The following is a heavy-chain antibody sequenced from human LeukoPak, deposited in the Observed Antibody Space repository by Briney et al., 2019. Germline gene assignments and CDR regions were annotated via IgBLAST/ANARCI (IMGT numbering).Heavy chain of an antibody. CDR2: INHSGST. D-gene: IGHD3-22*01. J-gene: IGHJ4*02. CDR1: GGSFSGYY. V-gene: IGHV4-34*01. Sequence: SETLSLTCAVYGGSFSGYYWSWIRQPPGNGLEWIAEINHSGSTNYNPSLKSRVTISRDTSKNQFSLKLSSVTAADTAVYYCASSRHYDSSGYWMYYFDFWGQGTLVTVSS. CDR3: ASSRHYDSSGYWMYYFDF.